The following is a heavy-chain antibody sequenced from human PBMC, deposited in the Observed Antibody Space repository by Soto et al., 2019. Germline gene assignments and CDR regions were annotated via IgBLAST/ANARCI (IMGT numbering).Heavy chain of an antibody. J-gene: IGHJ4*02. V-gene: IGHV4-34*01. CDR3: GPRGAVADPRGY. CDR1: GGSFSDFY. Sequence: QVQLQQWGAGLLKPSETLSLTCAVYGGSFSDFYWTWIRQPPGKGLEWIGEINHSGGTNYNPSLKSRVAISVDTSKNQFSLNLTSVTAADTAVYYCGPRGAVADPRGYWGQGTLVTVSS. CDR2: INHSGGT. D-gene: IGHD6-19*01.